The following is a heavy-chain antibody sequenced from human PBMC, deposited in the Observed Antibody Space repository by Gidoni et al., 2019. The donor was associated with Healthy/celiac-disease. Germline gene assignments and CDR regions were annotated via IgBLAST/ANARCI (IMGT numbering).Heavy chain of an antibody. V-gene: IGHV3-53*01. J-gene: IGHJ4*02. CDR1: GFTVSSNY. Sequence: EVQLVESGGGLIQPGGSLRLSCAASGFTVSSNYMSWVRQAPGQGLEWVSVIYSGGSTYYADSVKGRFTISRDNSKNTLYLQMNSLRAEDTAVYYCARESLGDILTGYYLDYWGQGTLVTVSS. CDR2: IYSGGST. CDR3: ARESLGDILTGYYLDY. D-gene: IGHD3-9*01.